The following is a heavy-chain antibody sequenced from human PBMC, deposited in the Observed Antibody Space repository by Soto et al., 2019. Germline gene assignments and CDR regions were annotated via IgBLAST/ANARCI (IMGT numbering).Heavy chain of an antibody. J-gene: IGHJ3*02. D-gene: IGHD4-17*01. Sequence: QVQLVESGGGVVQPGRSLRLSCAPSGFTFSSYGMHWARQAPGKGLEWVAVIWYDGRNKVYADSVKGRFTISRDNSKNTLYLQMNSLRAEDTAVYYCARDLSGDYGAIDTWGQGTMVTVSS. CDR1: GFTFSSYG. CDR3: ARDLSGDYGAIDT. CDR2: IWYDGRNK. V-gene: IGHV3-33*01.